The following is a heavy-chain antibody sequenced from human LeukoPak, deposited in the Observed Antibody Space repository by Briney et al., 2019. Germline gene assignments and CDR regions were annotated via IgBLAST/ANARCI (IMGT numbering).Heavy chain of an antibody. D-gene: IGHD4-17*01. CDR2: IYYSGST. V-gene: IGHV4-39*07. CDR3: ARVHDYGDYGTFDY. J-gene: IGHJ4*02. CDR1: GGSISSSSYY. Sequence: SETLSLTCTVSGGSISSSSYYWAWIRQPPGKGLEWIGSIYYSGSTNYNPSLKSRVTMSVDTSKNQFSLKLSSVTAADTAVYYCARVHDYGDYGTFDYWGQGTLVTVSS.